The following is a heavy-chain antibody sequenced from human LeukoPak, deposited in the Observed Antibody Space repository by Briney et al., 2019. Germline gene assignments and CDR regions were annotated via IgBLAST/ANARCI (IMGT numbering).Heavy chain of an antibody. J-gene: IGHJ4*02. V-gene: IGHV3-66*01. D-gene: IGHD2-21*01. CDR2: IYSGGTT. CDR1: GFTVSSNY. Sequence: PGGPLRLSCAASGFTVSSNYMSWVRQAPGKGLEWVSVIYSGGTTYYADSVKGRFTVSRDNSKNTLYLQMNSLRAEDTAVYYCAKGGDGDYFDYWGQGTLVTVSS. CDR3: AKGGDGDYFDY.